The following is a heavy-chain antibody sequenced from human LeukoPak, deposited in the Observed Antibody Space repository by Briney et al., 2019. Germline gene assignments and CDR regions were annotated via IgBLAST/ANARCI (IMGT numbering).Heavy chain of an antibody. CDR3: AKGLHSYDY. Sequence: PGGSLRLSRAASGFTFSSYAMSWVRQAPGKGLEWVSAISGSGGSTYYADSVKGRFTFSRDNSKNTLYLQMNSLGAEDTAVYYCAKGLHSYDYWGQGTLVTVSS. V-gene: IGHV3-23*01. D-gene: IGHD5-18*01. CDR2: ISGSGGST. CDR1: GFTFSSYA. J-gene: IGHJ4*02.